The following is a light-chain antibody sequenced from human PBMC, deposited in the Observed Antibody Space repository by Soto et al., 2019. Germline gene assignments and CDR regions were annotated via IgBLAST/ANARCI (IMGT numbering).Light chain of an antibody. CDR3: QQYKSWPPIT. Sequence: ELLLTQSPASLSVSPGESATLCCRASQSLNTDLAWYQQKPGQAPRLLLYGASTRATGTPTRFSGSGSGTEFTLTISSLQSEDFAIYYCQQYKSWPPITFGQGTRLEIK. J-gene: IGKJ5*01. V-gene: IGKV3-15*01. CDR2: GAS. CDR1: QSLNTD.